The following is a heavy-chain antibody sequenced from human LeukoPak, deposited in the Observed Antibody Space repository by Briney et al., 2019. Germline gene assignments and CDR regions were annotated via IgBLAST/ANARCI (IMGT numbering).Heavy chain of an antibody. V-gene: IGHV3-53*01. CDR2: IYSGGST. CDR3: ARLLGSSGWYANWFDP. Sequence: GGSLRLSCAASGFTFSSYDMSWVRQAPGKGLDWVSVIYSGGSTYYADSVKGRFTISRDNSKNTLYLQMNSLRAEDTAVYYCARLLGSSGWYANWFDPWGQGTLVTVSS. CDR1: GFTFSSYD. D-gene: IGHD6-19*01. J-gene: IGHJ5*02.